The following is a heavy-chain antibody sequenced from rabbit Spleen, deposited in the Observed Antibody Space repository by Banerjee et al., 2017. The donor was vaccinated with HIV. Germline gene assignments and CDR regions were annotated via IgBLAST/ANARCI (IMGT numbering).Heavy chain of an antibody. J-gene: IGHJ6*01. CDR2: IYPGDGST. D-gene: IGHD8-1*01. V-gene: IGHV1S40*01. CDR1: GIDFSSGYY. Sequence: QSLEESGGDLVKPGASLTLTCKASGIDFSSGYYMCWVRQAPGKGLEWIACIYPGDGSTYYASWAKGRFTISKTSSTTVDLKMTSLTAADTATYFCAKTLPWDGSIYWYGMDLWGQGTLVTVS. CDR3: AKTLPWDGSIYWYGMDL.